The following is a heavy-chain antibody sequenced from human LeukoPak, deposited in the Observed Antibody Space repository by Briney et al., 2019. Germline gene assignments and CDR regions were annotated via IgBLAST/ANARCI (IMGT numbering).Heavy chain of an antibody. V-gene: IGHV3-11*05. CDR2: ISSSSSYT. D-gene: IGHD5/OR15-5a*01. CDR3: AKDIEYDVSGFDY. J-gene: IGHJ4*02. CDR1: GFTFSDYY. Sequence: PGGSLRLSCAASGFTFSDYYMSWIRQAPGKGLEWVSYISSSSSYTNYADSVKGRFTISRDNAKNSLCLQMNSLRAEDTALYYCAKDIEYDVSGFDYWGQGTLVTVSS.